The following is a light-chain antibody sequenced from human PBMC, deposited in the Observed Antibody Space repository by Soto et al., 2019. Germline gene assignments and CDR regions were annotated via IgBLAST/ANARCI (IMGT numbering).Light chain of an antibody. V-gene: IGKV3-20*01. CDR3: KQYGST. CDR2: GAY. Sequence: EDALTQSPGTLSLSPGERATLSCRAGQNLASKYLAWYQQKAGQAPRLLIYGAYSMATGIPDRFSGSGSGTDFTLTISRLEPEDFAVYYGKQYGSTFGQGTRLEIK. J-gene: IGKJ5*01. CDR1: QNLASKY.